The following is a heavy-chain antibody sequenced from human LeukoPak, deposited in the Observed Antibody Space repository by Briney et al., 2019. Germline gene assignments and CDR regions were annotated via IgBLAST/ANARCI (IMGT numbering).Heavy chain of an antibody. CDR3: ARDPPDGQWELLDFDY. J-gene: IGHJ4*02. Sequence: ASVKVSCKASGGTFSSYAISWVRQAPGQGLEWMGRIFPILGIANYAQKFQGRVTITADKSTSTAYMELSSLRSEDTAVYYCARDPPDGQWELLDFDYWGQGTLVTVSS. CDR1: GGTFSSYA. CDR2: IFPILGIA. V-gene: IGHV1-69*04. D-gene: IGHD1-26*01.